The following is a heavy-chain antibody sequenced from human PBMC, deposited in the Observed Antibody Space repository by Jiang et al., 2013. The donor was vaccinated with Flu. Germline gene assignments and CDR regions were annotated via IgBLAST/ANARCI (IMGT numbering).Heavy chain of an antibody. CDR1: GFSLSTSGVG. Sequence: PTQTLTLTCTFSGFSLSTSGVGVGWIRQPPGKALEWLALIYWNDDKRYSPSLKSRLTITKDTSKNQVVLTMTNMDPVDTATYYCAHSPVQLWVSYYFDYWGQGTLVTVSS. CDR3: AHSPVQLWVSYYFDY. V-gene: IGHV2-5*01. CDR2: IYWNDDK. D-gene: IGHD5-18*01. J-gene: IGHJ4*02.